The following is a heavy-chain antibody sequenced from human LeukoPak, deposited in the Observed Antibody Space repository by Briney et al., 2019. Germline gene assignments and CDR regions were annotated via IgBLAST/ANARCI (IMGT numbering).Heavy chain of an antibody. V-gene: IGHV4-4*02. CDR2: IYHSGSP. Sequence: SETLSLTCAVSGGSISSNNWWGCVRQPPGNGLEWIGEIYHSGSPNYNPSLKSRVTISVDKSRNHFSLNLSSVTAADTAVYYCARVNINNWHSCDYWGQGTLVTVSS. J-gene: IGHJ4*02. CDR1: GGSISSNNW. CDR3: ARVNINNWHSCDY. D-gene: IGHD1-1*01.